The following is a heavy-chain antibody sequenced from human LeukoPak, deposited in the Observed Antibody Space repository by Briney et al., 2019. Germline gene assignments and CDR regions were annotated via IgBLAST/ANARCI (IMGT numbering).Heavy chain of an antibody. J-gene: IGHJ6*03. Sequence: PGGSLRLSCAASGFTFSSYSMNWVRQAPGKGLEWVSSISSSSSYIYYADSVKGRFTISRDNAKKSLYLQMNSLRAEDTAVYYCAREYGSGSYYPPNYYYMDVWGKGTTVTISS. CDR2: ISSSSSYI. D-gene: IGHD3-10*01. V-gene: IGHV3-21*01. CDR1: GFTFSSYS. CDR3: AREYGSGSYYPPNYYYMDV.